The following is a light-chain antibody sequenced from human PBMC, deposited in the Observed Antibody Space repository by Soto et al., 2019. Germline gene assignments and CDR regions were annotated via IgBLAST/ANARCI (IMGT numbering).Light chain of an antibody. CDR2: DVS. CDR3: QQYNSYPFT. CDR1: QSISNW. V-gene: IGKV1-5*01. J-gene: IGKJ4*01. Sequence: DIQMTQSPSTLSASVGDRVTITCRASQSISNWLAWYQQKLGKAPKVLIYDVSSLESGVPLRFSGSGSGTEFTPTISSLHPDDFATYYCQQYNSYPFTFGGGTKVDIK.